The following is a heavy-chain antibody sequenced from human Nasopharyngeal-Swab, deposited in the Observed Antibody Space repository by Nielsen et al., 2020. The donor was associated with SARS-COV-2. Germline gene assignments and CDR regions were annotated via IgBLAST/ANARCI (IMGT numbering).Heavy chain of an antibody. CDR3: ARARRNFVVVSAFDY. D-gene: IGHD2-21*02. J-gene: IGHJ4*02. CDR2: IYYSGST. Sequence: VRRCPGKGLEWIGYIYYSGSTYYNPSLKSRVTISVDTSKNQFSLKLSSVTAADTAVYYCARARRNFVVVSAFDYWGQGTLVTVSS. V-gene: IGHV4-31*02.